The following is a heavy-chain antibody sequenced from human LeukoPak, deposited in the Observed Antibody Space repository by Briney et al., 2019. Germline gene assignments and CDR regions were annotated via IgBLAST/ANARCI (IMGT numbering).Heavy chain of an antibody. D-gene: IGHD3-3*01. CDR1: GYTFTGYY. V-gene: IGHV1-18*04. Sequence: ASVKVSCKASGYTFTGYYMHWVRQAPGQGLEWMGRISAYNGNTNYAQKLQGRVTMTTDTSTSTAYMELRSLRSDDTAVYYCARDPTIFGVVIIPRWFDPWGQGTLVTVSS. CDR3: ARDPTIFGVVIIPRWFDP. J-gene: IGHJ5*02. CDR2: ISAYNGNT.